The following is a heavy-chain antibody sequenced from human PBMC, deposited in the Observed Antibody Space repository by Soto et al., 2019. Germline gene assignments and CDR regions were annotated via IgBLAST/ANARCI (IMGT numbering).Heavy chain of an antibody. Sequence: TLSLTCTVSGGSVTSYYWSCIWQPPGKALEWIGTIYYSGSTNYSPSLKSRVSLSVDTSKNQFSLKVGSATAADTAVYFCARALYGSGVLDVWGQGTTVTVS. D-gene: IGHD3-10*01. CDR2: IYYSGST. J-gene: IGHJ6*02. V-gene: IGHV4-59*02. CDR1: GGSVTSYY. CDR3: ARALYGSGVLDV.